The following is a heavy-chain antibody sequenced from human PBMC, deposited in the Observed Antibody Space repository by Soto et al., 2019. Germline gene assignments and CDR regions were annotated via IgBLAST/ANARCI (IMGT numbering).Heavy chain of an antibody. CDR1: GGSISSGGYY. Sequence: LSLTCTVSGGSISSGGYYWSWIRQHPGKGLEWIGYIYYSGSTYYNPSLKSRVTISVDTSKNQFSLKLSSVTAADTAVYYCARAYGSGSYYNVPYFDYWGQGTLVTVSS. V-gene: IGHV4-31*03. CDR3: ARAYGSGSYYNVPYFDY. J-gene: IGHJ4*02. D-gene: IGHD3-10*01. CDR2: IYYSGST.